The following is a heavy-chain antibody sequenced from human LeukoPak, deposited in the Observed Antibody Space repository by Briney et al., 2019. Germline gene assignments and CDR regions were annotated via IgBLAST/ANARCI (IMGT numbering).Heavy chain of an antibody. CDR2: IDQRGST. Sequence: NPSETLSLTCTVSGYSISSGYYWGWIRQPPGKGLQWIASIDQRGSTYYNPSLKSRVTISVDTPKNQFSLRLTSVTAADTAVYYCARGDFYNYGKPFDSWGQGTLVTVSS. CDR1: GYSISSGYY. D-gene: IGHD5-18*01. CDR3: ARGDFYNYGKPFDS. J-gene: IGHJ4*02. V-gene: IGHV4-38-2*02.